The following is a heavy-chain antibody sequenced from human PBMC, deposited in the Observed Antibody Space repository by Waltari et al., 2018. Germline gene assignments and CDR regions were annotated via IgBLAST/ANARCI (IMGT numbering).Heavy chain of an antibody. CDR1: GGSISSYY. V-gene: IGHV4-59*01. J-gene: IGHJ1*01. D-gene: IGHD3-16*01. CDR2: IYYSGST. Sequence: QVQLQESGPGLVKPSETLSLTCTVSGGSISSYYWSCIRQPPGKGLEWIGYIYYSGSTNYNPSLKSRVTISVDTSKNQFSLKLSSVTAADTAVYYCARDGGISGVQHWGQGTLVTVSS. CDR3: ARDGGISGVQH.